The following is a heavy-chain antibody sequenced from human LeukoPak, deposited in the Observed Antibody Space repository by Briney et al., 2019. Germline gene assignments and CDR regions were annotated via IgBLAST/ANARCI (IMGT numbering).Heavy chain of an antibody. CDR2: ISGSSSYI. Sequence: GGSLRLSCAASGFTFSSYSMNCVRQAPGKGLEWVSSISGSSSYIYYADSVKGRFTISRDNAKNSLYLQMNSLRAEDTAVYYCASSSGSYYIDYWGQGTLVTVSS. J-gene: IGHJ4*02. CDR3: ASSSGSYYIDY. CDR1: GFTFSSYS. V-gene: IGHV3-21*01. D-gene: IGHD1-26*01.